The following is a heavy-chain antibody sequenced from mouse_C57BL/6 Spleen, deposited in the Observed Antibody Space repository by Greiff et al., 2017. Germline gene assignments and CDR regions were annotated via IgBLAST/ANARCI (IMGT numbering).Heavy chain of an antibody. CDR3: ARRELLYWDIDY. Sequence: QVQLKQPGAELVRPGSSVKLSCKASGYTFTSYWMDWVKQRPGQGLEWIGNIYPSDSETHYNQKFKDKATLTVDKSSSTAYMQLSSLTSEDSAVYYCARRELLYWDIDYWGQGTTLTVSS. D-gene: IGHD4-1*01. CDR2: IYPSDSET. V-gene: IGHV1-61*01. CDR1: GYTFTSYW. J-gene: IGHJ2*01.